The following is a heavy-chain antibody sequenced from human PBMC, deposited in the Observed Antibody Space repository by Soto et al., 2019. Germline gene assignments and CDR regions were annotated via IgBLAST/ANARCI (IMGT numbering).Heavy chain of an antibody. CDR3: ATRAPAFAF. CDR1: GYTFTSYG. CDR2: ISTSQGNT. V-gene: IGHV1-18*01. J-gene: IGHJ4*02. Sequence: QVQLVQSGPEVKKPGASVKVSCKTSGYTFTSYGIAWVRQAPGQGLEWMGWISTSQGNTNYAQKSQGRVTMTTDTPTTTAYMELRSLRSDDTAVYYCATRAPAFAFWGQGTLVTVSS.